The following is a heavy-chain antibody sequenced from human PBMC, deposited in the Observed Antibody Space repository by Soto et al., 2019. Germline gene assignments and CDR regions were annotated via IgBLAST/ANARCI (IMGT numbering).Heavy chain of an antibody. D-gene: IGHD6-13*01. Sequence: QVQLVESGGGVVQPGRSLRLSCAASGFTFSSYGMHWVRQAPGEGLEWVVVISYDGSIQYYTDSAKGRFTISSDNSKSTLYLQMNSLRAEDTAVYYCAIEIRAYNSSWSFDYWGQGTLVTVSS. CDR2: ISYDGSIQ. J-gene: IGHJ4*02. CDR3: AIEIRAYNSSWSFDY. V-gene: IGHV3-30*03. CDR1: GFTFSSYG.